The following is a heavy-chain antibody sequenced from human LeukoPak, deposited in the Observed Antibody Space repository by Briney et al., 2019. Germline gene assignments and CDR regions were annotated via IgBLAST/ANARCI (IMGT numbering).Heavy chain of an antibody. J-gene: IGHJ4*02. CDR2: MSGMGGNT. Sequence: GGSLRLSCVASGFTFSSYAMSWVRQAPGKGLEWVSVMSGMGGNTYYADSVKGRFTISRDNSKNTLYLQMNSLRAEDTAMYYCARDRYYDILTGYFNSHFFDYWGQGTLVTVSS. D-gene: IGHD3-9*01. CDR3: ARDRYYDILTGYFNSHFFDY. V-gene: IGHV3-23*01. CDR1: GFTFSSYA.